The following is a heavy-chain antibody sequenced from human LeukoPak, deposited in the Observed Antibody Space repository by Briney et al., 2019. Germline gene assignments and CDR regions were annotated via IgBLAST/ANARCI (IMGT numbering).Heavy chain of an antibody. J-gene: IGHJ4*02. CDR3: ARRRDYVWGSYPNFDY. V-gene: IGHV4-34*01. D-gene: IGHD3-16*02. CDR1: GGSFSGYY. Sequence: PSETLSLTCAVYGGSFSGYYWSWIRQPPGKGLEWIGEINHSGSTNYNPSLKSRVTISVDTSKNQFSLKLSSVTAADTAVYYCARRRDYVWGSYPNFDYWGQGTLVTVSS. CDR2: INHSGST.